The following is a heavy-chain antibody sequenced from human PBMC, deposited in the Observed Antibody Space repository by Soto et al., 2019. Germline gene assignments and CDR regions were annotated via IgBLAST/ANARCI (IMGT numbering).Heavy chain of an antibody. Sequence: PSETLSLTCTVSGGSIISYYWSWIRQPPGKGLEWIGYIYDSGSTSYNPSLKSRITMSGDTSQNQFSLRLKSVTAADTAIYYCARLLYCSSDNCVDLRFDPWGQGTLVTVSS. CDR2: IYDSGST. D-gene: IGHD2-8*02. J-gene: IGHJ5*02. CDR3: ARLLYCSSDNCVDLRFDP. CDR1: GGSIISYY. V-gene: IGHV4-59*08.